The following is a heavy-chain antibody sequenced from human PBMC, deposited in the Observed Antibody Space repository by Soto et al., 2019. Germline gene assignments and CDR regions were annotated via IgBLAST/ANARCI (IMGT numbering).Heavy chain of an antibody. CDR1: GFPLNNAW. Sequence: EVQLVESGVGLVKPGVTLRLSCAASGFPLNNAWMNWVRQAPGKGLEWVDRVKSGSYGGTADYAATEKGKFISSRDDSINTRYLKTSSLQTKDTAVNYCTIYTNNIRRGYGWGKGTMVTASS. CDR3: TIYTNNIRRGYG. CDR2: VKSGSYGGTA. J-gene: IGHJ3*01. D-gene: IGHD3-10*01. V-gene: IGHV3-15*07.